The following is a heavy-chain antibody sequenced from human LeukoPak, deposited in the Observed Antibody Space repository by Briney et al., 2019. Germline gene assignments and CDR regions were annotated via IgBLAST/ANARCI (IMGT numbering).Heavy chain of an antibody. CDR3: ARVASWYYYGSGKYYFDY. CDR2: INHSGST. CDR1: GGSFSGYY. D-gene: IGHD3-10*01. V-gene: IGHV4-34*01. Sequence: SETLSLTCAVYGGSFSGYYWSWIRQPPGKGLEWIGEINHSGSTNYNPSLKSRVTISVDTSKNQFSLKLSSVTAADTAVYYCARVASWYYYGSGKYYFDYWGQGTLVTVSS. J-gene: IGHJ4*02.